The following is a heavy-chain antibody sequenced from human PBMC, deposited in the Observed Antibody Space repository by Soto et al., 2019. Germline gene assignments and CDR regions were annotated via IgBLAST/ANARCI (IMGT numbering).Heavy chain of an antibody. J-gene: IGHJ4*02. V-gene: IGHV4-34*01. Sequence: SETLSLTCAVYGGSFSGYYCGWVRQPPGKGLEWIGEISHSGSTNYNSSLESRVTISVDTSKNQLFLKLSSVTAADTAVYYCVRALAAVQEWGQGTPVTVSS. CDR2: ISHSGST. D-gene: IGHD6-13*01. CDR1: GGSFSGYY. CDR3: VRALAAVQE.